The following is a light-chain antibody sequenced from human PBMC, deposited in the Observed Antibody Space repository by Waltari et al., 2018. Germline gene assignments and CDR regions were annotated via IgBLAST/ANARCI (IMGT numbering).Light chain of an antibody. CDR1: QRLVHSDGNTY. CDR2: KVS. Sequence: DVVMTQSPLSLPVTLGQPASISCRSSQRLVHSDGNTYLSWFQQRPGQSPRRLIYKVSNRDSGVPDRFSGSGSGTDFTLKISRVEAEDVGVYYCMQGTHWPPWTFGQGTKVEIQ. CDR3: MQGTHWPPWT. J-gene: IGKJ1*01. V-gene: IGKV2-30*02.